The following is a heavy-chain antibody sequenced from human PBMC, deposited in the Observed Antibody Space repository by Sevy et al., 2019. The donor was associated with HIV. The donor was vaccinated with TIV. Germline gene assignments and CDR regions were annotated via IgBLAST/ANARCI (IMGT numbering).Heavy chain of an antibody. CDR2: IYPGDSDT. D-gene: IGHD1-26*01. V-gene: IGHV5-51*01. CDR3: ARRGEMGDYYYGMDV. CDR1: GYSFTSYW. Sequence: GESLKISCKGFGYSFTSYWIGWVRQMPGKGPEWMGIIYPGDSDTRYSPSFEGQVTISADKSISTAYLQWSSLKASDTAMYYCARRGEMGDYYYGMDVWGQGTTVTVSS. J-gene: IGHJ6*02.